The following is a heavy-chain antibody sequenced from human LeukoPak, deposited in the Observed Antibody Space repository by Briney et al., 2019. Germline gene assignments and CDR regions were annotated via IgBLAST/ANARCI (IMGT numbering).Heavy chain of an antibody. CDR3: AGSYGFAYYYYMDV. CDR1: GGSISSSSYY. CDR2: IYYSGST. V-gene: IGHV4-39*07. D-gene: IGHD1-26*01. J-gene: IGHJ6*03. Sequence: SETLSLTCIVSGGSISSSSYYWGWIRQPPGKGLEWIGSIYYSGSTYYNPSLKSRVTISVDTSKNQFSLKLSSVTAADTAVYYCAGSYGFAYYYYMDVWGKGTTVTASS.